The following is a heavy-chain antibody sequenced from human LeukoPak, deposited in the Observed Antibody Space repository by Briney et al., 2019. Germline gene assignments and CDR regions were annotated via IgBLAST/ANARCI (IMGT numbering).Heavy chain of an antibody. D-gene: IGHD2-2*01. CDR1: GFTFSSYG. Sequence: GGSLRLSCAASGFTFSSYGMHWVRQAPGKGLEWVAVIWYDGSNKYYADSVKGRFTISRDNSKNTLYLQMNSLRAEDTAVYYCARGVRLLSSFDYWGQGTLVTVSS. J-gene: IGHJ4*02. CDR3: ARGVRLLSSFDY. V-gene: IGHV3-33*01. CDR2: IWYDGSNK.